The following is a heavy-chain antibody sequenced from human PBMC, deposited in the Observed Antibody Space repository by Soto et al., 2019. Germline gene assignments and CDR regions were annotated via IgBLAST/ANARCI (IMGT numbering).Heavy chain of an antibody. J-gene: IGHJ6*02. CDR3: ARGSSGDYAYYGMDV. CDR1: GYTFTSYG. D-gene: IGHD4-17*01. Sequence: QVQLVQSGAEVKKPGASVKVSCKASGYTFTSYGIIWVRQAPGQGREGMGWISAYNGNTNYTQKLQGRVTMTPDTATSTAYMELRSLRSDDTAVYYCARGSSGDYAYYGMDVWGQGTTVTVSS. CDR2: ISAYNGNT. V-gene: IGHV1-18*01.